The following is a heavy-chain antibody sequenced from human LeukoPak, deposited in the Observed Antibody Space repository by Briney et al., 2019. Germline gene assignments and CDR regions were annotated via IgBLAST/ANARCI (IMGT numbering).Heavy chain of an antibody. CDR3: ATITMIGDGY. J-gene: IGHJ4*02. CDR1: GYTFTGYY. CDR2: INPNSGGT. Sequence: ASVKVSCKASGYTFTGYYMHWVRPAPGQGLEWMGWINPNSGGTNYAQKFQGRVTMTRDTSISTAYMELSRLRSDDTAVYYCATITMIGDGYWGQGTLVTVSS. V-gene: IGHV1-2*02. D-gene: IGHD3-22*01.